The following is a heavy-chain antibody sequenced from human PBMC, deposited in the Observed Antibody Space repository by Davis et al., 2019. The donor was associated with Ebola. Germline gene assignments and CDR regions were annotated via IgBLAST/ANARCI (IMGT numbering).Heavy chain of an antibody. CDR3: ARGVVVAATFIYYYGMDV. J-gene: IGHJ6*02. D-gene: IGHD2-15*01. CDR2: ISAYNGNT. Sequence: ASVKVSCKASGYTFTGYYMHWVRQAPGQGLEWMGWISAYNGNTNYAQKLQGRVTMTTDTSTSTAYMELRSLRSDDTAVYYCARGVVVAATFIYYYGMDVWGQGTTVTVSS. V-gene: IGHV1-18*04. CDR1: GYTFTGYY.